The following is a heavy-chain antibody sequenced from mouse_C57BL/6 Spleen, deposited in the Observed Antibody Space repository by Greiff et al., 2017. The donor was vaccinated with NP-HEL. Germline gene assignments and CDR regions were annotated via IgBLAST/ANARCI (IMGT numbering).Heavy chain of an antibody. V-gene: IGHV14-4*01. CDR2: IDPENGDT. J-gene: IGHJ2*01. CDR1: GFNIKDDY. D-gene: IGHD1-1*01. Sequence: VQLQQSGAELVRPGASVKLSCTASGFNIKDDYMHWVKQRPEQGLEWIGWIDPENGDTEYASKFQGKATITADTSSHTAYLQLSSLTSEDTAVYYCTRGYGSSHFDYWGQGTTLTVSS. CDR3: TRGYGSSHFDY.